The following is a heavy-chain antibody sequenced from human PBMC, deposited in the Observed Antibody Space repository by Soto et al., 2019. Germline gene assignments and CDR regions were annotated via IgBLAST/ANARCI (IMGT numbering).Heavy chain of an antibody. J-gene: IGHJ1*01. CDR1: GFAFNNYA. CDR2: ISGSGGST. V-gene: IGHV3-23*01. Sequence: DVKLLESGGGVVQPGGSLRLSCAASGFAFNNYAMNWVRQAPGKGLEWVSHISGSGGSTDYADSVKGRFSISKDSSKHTLDPHMNRLRAEDTDLYFCAKEGPYINSWSSAVYLQHWGLGTQVTVSS. CDR3: AKEGPYINSWSSAVYLQH. D-gene: IGHD3-16*01.